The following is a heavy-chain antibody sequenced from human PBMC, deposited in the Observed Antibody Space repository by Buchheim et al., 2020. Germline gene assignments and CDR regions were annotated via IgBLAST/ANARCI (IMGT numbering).Heavy chain of an antibody. CDR2: INSDGYSI. CDR3: ARAGYSYGFDY. J-gene: IGHJ4*02. CDR1: AFTFSSLW. V-gene: IGHV3-74*01. D-gene: IGHD5-18*01. Sequence: EVQFVESGGGLVQPGGSLRLSCKAPAFTFSSLWMHWVRQAPGKGLVWVSRINSDGYSINYADSVKGRFTISRDNAKNTLDLQMNSLRVEDSGVYYCARAGYSYGFDYWGQGTL.